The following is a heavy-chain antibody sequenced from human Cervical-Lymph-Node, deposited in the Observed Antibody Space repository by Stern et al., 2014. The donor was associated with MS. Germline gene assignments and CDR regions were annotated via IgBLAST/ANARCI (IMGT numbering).Heavy chain of an antibody. D-gene: IGHD5-18*01. V-gene: IGHV5-51*03. J-gene: IGHJ4*02. CDR3: ATAPPRGYTYGNFDY. Sequence: EVQLVQSGTEVKKPGESLKISCKGSGYSFSNYWIGWVRQMPGKGLEWIGIIYPGDSDTSYSPSFQGQVTISADKSINTAYLQWSSLKASDTAIYYCATAPPRGYTYGNFDYWGQGTLVTVSS. CDR1: GYSFSNYW. CDR2: IYPGDSDT.